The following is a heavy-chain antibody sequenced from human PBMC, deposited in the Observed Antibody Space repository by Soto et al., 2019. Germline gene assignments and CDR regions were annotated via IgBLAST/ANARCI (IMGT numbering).Heavy chain of an antibody. J-gene: IGHJ6*02. CDR3: ASRTTRHYYYYYGMDV. Sequence: SETLSLTCAVYGGSFSGYYWSWIRQPPGKGLEWIGEINHSGSTNYNPSLKSRVTISVDTSKNQFSLKLSSVTAADTAVYYCASRTTRHYYYYYGMDVWDQGTTVTVSS. CDR1: GGSFSGYY. CDR2: INHSGST. V-gene: IGHV4-34*01. D-gene: IGHD1-1*01.